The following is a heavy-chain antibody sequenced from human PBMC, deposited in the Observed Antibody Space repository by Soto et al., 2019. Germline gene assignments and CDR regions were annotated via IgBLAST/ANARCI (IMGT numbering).Heavy chain of an antibody. D-gene: IGHD5-18*01. Sequence: EVQLVESGGGLIQPGESLRLSCAASGFTVSFNYMRWVRQAPGKGLEWVSLFYSGGTSSYADSLKGRFTISRDNSKNTLYLQMNSLRAEDTDVYYCAYSESGYSYGLRIWGQGTLGTVSS. CDR3: AYSESGYSYGLRI. CDR2: FYSGGTS. J-gene: IGHJ4*02. CDR1: GFTVSFNY. V-gene: IGHV3-53*01.